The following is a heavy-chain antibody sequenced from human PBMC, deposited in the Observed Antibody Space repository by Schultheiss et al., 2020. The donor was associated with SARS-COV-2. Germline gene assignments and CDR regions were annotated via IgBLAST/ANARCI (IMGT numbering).Heavy chain of an antibody. J-gene: IGHJ5*02. CDR3: ARILTTVTYNWFDP. D-gene: IGHD4-17*01. CDR1: GFTVSSNY. V-gene: IGHV3-30*03. CDR2: ISYDGSNK. Sequence: GESLKISCAASGFTVSSNYMSWVRQAPGKGLEWVAVISYDGSNKYYADSVKGRFTISRDNSKNTLYLQMNSLRAEDTAVYYCARILTTVTYNWFDPWGQGTLVTVSS.